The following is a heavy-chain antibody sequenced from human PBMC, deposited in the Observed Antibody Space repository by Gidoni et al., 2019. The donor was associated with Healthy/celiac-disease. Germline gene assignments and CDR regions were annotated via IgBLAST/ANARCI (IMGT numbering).Heavy chain of an antibody. V-gene: IGHV4-34*01. Sequence: QVQLQQWGAGLLKPSETLSLTCAVYGGSFSGYYWSWIRQPPGKGLEWIGEINHSGSTNYNPSLKSRVTISVDTSKNQFSLKLSSVTAADTAVYYCARYYYDIPYGMDVWGQGTTVTVSS. CDR2: INHSGST. CDR1: GGSFSGYY. CDR3: ARYYYDIPYGMDV. D-gene: IGHD3-22*01. J-gene: IGHJ6*02.